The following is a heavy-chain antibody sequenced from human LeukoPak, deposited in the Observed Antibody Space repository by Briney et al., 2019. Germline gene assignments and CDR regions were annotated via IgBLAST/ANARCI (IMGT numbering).Heavy chain of an antibody. J-gene: IGHJ4*02. CDR1: GFTFSSYA. CDR3: AKVPVVTPLETQTSFDY. Sequence: PGGSLRLSCAASGFTFSSYAMSWVRQAPGKGLEWVSAISGSGGSTYYADSVKGRFTISRDNSKNTLYLQMNSLRAEDTAVYYCAKVPVVTPLETQTSFDYWGQGTLVTVSS. V-gene: IGHV3-23*01. CDR2: ISGSGGST. D-gene: IGHD4-23*01.